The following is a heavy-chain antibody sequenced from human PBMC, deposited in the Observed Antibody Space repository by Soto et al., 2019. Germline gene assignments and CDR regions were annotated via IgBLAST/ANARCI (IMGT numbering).Heavy chain of an antibody. CDR3: ARETYDINGNRIES. CDR2: VYHTGST. V-gene: IGHV4-30-4*01. Sequence: SETLSLTCTFSVGSISGDYYWNWIRQAPGKGLEWIGYVYHTGSTYHNPSLKSRGSISVDTSNNQFSLKLSSVTAADTAVYFCARETYDINGNRIESWGQGSPVTVSS. D-gene: IGHD3-22*01. CDR1: VGSISGDYY. J-gene: IGHJ5*01.